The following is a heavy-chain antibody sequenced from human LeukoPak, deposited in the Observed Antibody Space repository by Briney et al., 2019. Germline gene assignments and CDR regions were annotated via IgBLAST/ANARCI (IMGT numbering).Heavy chain of an antibody. D-gene: IGHD6-19*01. Sequence: GGSLRLSCGGSGFTFSHYAMSWVRQAPGKGLEWVGRIKSKTDGGTTDYAAPVKGRFTISRDDSKNTLYLQMNSLKTEDTAVYYCIPYAYSSGFNIWGQGTLVTVSS. CDR2: IKSKTDGGTT. CDR1: GFTFSHYA. V-gene: IGHV3-15*01. CDR3: IPYAYSSGFNI. J-gene: IGHJ4*02.